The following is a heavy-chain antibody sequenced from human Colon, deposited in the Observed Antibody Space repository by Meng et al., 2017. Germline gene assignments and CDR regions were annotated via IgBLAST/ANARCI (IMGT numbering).Heavy chain of an antibody. CDR1: GGSVSSGSYY. J-gene: IGHJ4*02. Sequence: QVQLQGLGQGLVCPSETLSLTCTVAGGSVSSGSYYWSWIRQPPGKGLEWIGYIYYSGSTNYNPSLKSRVTISVDTSKNQFSLKLSSVTAADTAVYYCARGMTNGITFGGVIINWGQGTLVTVSS. D-gene: IGHD3-16*02. V-gene: IGHV4-61*01. CDR3: ARGMTNGITFGGVIIN. CDR2: IYYSGST.